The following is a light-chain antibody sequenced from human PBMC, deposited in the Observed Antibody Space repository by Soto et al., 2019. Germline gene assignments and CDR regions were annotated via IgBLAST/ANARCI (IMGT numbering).Light chain of an antibody. Sequence: QLVLTQSPSASASLGASVKLTCTLSSGHSSYAIAWHQQQPEKGPRYLMKLDSDGSHTTGDAIPDRFSGSSSGAERYLTISSLQSEDEADYYCQIWGTGIHVVFGGGTKLTVL. J-gene: IGLJ2*01. V-gene: IGLV4-69*01. CDR3: QIWGTGIHVV. CDR2: LDSDGSH. CDR1: SGHSSYA.